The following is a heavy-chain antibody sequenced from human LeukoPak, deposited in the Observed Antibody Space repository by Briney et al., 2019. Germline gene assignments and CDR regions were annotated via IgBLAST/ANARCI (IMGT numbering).Heavy chain of an antibody. CDR1: GFSLRSSGMC. CDR2: IDWDDDK. V-gene: IGHV2-70*11. D-gene: IGHD5-18*01. Sequence: SGPALVKPTQTLTLTCSFSGFSLRSSGMCVSWIRQPPGKALEWLARIDWDDDKSYSTSLRARLTISKDTSKNQVVLTMTNMDPVDTATYYCARIHRYGPAGYYGMDVWGQGTTVTVSS. J-gene: IGHJ6*02. CDR3: ARIHRYGPAGYYGMDV.